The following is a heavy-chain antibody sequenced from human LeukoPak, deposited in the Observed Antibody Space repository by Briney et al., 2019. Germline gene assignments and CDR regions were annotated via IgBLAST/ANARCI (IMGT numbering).Heavy chain of an antibody. J-gene: IGHJ4*02. D-gene: IGHD5-18*01. V-gene: IGHV1-8*01. Sequence: ASVKVSCKASGYTFTSYDINWVRQATGQGLEWMGWMNPNSGNTGYAQKFQGRVTMTRNTSISTAYMELSSLRSEDTAVYYCARGRFSGGYSYGYPGPRDYWGQGTLVTVSS. CDR3: ARGRFSGGYSYGYPGPRDY. CDR2: MNPNSGNT. CDR1: GYTFTSYD.